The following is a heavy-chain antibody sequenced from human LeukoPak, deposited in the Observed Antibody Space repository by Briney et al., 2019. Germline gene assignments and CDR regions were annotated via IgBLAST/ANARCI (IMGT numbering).Heavy chain of an antibody. Sequence: ASVKVSCKASGYTFTSYDINWVRQATGQGLEWMGWMNPNSGNTGYAQKFQGRVTMTRNTSISTAYMELSSLRSADTAVYYCASSSLSSVDYGELHDAFDIWGQGTMVTVSS. D-gene: IGHD4/OR15-4a*01. CDR3: ASSSLSSVDYGELHDAFDI. V-gene: IGHV1-8*01. CDR1: GYTFTSYD. CDR2: MNPNSGNT. J-gene: IGHJ3*02.